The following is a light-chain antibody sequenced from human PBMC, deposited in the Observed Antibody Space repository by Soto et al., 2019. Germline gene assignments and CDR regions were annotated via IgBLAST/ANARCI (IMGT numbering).Light chain of an antibody. CDR3: QQANSFPWT. V-gene: IGKV1-12*01. CDR2: AAS. Sequence: DIQMTQSPSSASASVGDRVTMTCRASQGINSWLAWYQQKPGKAPKLLIYAASNLQSGVPSRFSGSGSGTDFTLTISSLQPEDFATYYCQQANSFPWTFGQGTKVEIK. J-gene: IGKJ1*01. CDR1: QGINSW.